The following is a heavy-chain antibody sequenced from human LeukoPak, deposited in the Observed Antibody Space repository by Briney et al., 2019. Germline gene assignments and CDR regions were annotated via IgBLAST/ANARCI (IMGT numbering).Heavy chain of an antibody. CDR2: IYYSGST. D-gene: IGHD3-10*01. Sequence: SQTLSLTCTVSGGSISSGGYYWSWIRQPPGKGLEWIGYIYYSGSTNYNPSLKSRVTISVDTSKNQFSLKLSSVTAADTAVYYCASFYYYGSGSYLSWFDPWGQGTLVTVSS. CDR1: GGSISSGGYY. CDR3: ASFYYYGSGSYLSWFDP. V-gene: IGHV4-61*08. J-gene: IGHJ5*02.